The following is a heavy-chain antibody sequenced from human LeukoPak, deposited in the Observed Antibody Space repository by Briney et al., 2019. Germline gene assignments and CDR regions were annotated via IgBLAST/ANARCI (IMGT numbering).Heavy chain of an antibody. D-gene: IGHD1-26*01. V-gene: IGHV4-59*08. J-gene: IGHJ3*02. Sequence: SETLSLTCTVSGGSISSYYWSWIRQPPGKGLEWIGYIYYSGSTNYNPSLKSRVTISVDTSKNQFSLKLSSVTAADTAVYYCAKQESSIVEDAFDIWGQGTMVTVSS. CDR2: IYYSGST. CDR3: AKQESSIVEDAFDI. CDR1: GGSISSYY.